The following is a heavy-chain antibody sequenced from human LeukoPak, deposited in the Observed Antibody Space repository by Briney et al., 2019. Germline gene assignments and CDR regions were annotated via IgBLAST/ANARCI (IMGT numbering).Heavy chain of an antibody. Sequence: PGGSLRLSCAASGFTFSGSAIHWVRQASGKGLEWVGRIRSRTNNYATAYAASVKGRFTISRDDSNNTAYLQMNSLKTEDTALYYCTRHHCTSTSCSRGYWGQGTLVTVSS. D-gene: IGHD2-2*01. CDR2: IRSRTNNYAT. CDR3: TRHHCTSTSCSRGY. J-gene: IGHJ4*02. V-gene: IGHV3-73*01. CDR1: GFTFSGSA.